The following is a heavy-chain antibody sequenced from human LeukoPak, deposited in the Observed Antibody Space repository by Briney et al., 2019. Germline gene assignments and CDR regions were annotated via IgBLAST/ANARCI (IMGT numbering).Heavy chain of an antibody. D-gene: IGHD2-2*01. J-gene: IGHJ6*04. CDR3: ARASHYAMGG. V-gene: IGHV4-39*07. Sequence: SETLSLTCSVSGASISTTGYFWGWVRQPPGKGLEWIGTISYSGNTYYNASLTSRVIISVDTSKNQFSLWLGSVTAADTAVHYCARASHYAMGGWGKGTTVTVSS. CDR1: GASISTTGYF. CDR2: ISYSGNT.